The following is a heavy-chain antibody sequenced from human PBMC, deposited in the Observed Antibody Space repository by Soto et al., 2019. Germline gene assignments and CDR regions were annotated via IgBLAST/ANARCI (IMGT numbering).Heavy chain of an antibody. V-gene: IGHV3-30-3*01. D-gene: IGHD2-21*01. J-gene: IGHJ2*01. CDR1: GFTFSNYA. CDR2: VSHDGNNQ. CDR3: ARDGATQMWRPWYFDL. Sequence: QVQLLESGGGVVQPGRSLRLSCAVSGFTFSNYAMHWVRQAPGKGLEWVAIVSHDGNNQYYADSAKGRFTISRDNSENTLYLQMNSLRTEDTAVFYCARDGATQMWRPWYFDLWGRGTLVTVSS.